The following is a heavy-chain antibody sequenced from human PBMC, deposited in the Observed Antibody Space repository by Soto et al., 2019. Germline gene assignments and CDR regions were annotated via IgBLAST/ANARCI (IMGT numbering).Heavy chain of an antibody. CDR2: VNSDGSVT. D-gene: IGHD1-1*01. V-gene: IGHV3-74*01. J-gene: IGHJ4*01. Sequence: GGSLRLSCAASGFTFSSYWMSWVRQAPGKGLEWVASVNSDGSVTNYADSVKGRFTISRDNAKNTLYLQMNSLGVEDTAVYYCVRWSEHWGQGTLVTVSS. CDR1: GFTFSSYW. CDR3: VRWSEH.